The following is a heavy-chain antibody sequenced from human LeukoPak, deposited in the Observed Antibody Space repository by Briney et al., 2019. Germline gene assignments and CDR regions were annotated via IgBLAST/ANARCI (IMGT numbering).Heavy chain of an antibody. Sequence: GGSLRLSCAASGFTFSSYSMNWVRQAPGKGLECVSSISSSSSYTYYADSVKGRFTISRDNAKNSLYLQMNSLRAEDTAVYYCAIAAAGTLRLDYWGQGTLVTVSS. CDR1: GFTFSSYS. D-gene: IGHD6-13*01. CDR2: ISSSSSYT. V-gene: IGHV3-21*01. J-gene: IGHJ4*02. CDR3: AIAAAGTLRLDY.